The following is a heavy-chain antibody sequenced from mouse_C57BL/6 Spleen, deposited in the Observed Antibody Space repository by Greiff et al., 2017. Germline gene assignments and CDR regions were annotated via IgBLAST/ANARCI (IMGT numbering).Heavy chain of an antibody. CDR3: ARRDYYGRTSYYAMDY. Sequence: EVKLMESGGGLVKPGGSLKLSCAASGFTFSDYGMHWVRQAPEKGLEWVAYISSGSSTIYYADTVKGRFTIARDNAKNTLFLQMTSLRSEDTAMYYCARRDYYGRTSYYAMDYWGQGTSVTVSS. CDR1: GFTFSDYG. J-gene: IGHJ4*01. CDR2: ISSGSSTI. V-gene: IGHV5-17*01. D-gene: IGHD1-1*01.